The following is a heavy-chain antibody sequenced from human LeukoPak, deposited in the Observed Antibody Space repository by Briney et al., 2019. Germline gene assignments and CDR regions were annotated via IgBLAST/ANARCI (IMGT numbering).Heavy chain of an antibody. CDR2: MNPNSGNT. J-gene: IGHJ5*02. CDR1: GYTFSSYD. CDR3: ARDSSGWYHWFDP. Sequence: ASVKVSCKASGYTFSSYDINWVRQATGQGLEWMGWMNPNSGNTGYAQKFQGRVTMTRNTSISTAYMELSSLRSEDTAVYYCARDSSGWYHWFDPWGQGTLVTVSS. V-gene: IGHV1-8*01. D-gene: IGHD6-19*01.